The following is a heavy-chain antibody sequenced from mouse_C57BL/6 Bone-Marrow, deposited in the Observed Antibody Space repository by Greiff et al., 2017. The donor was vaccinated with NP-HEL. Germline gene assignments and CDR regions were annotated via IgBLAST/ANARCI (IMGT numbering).Heavy chain of an antibody. CDR2: INPGDGDT. D-gene: IGHD1-1*02. CDR1: GYAFSSYW. J-gene: IGHJ1*03. CDR3: ARAGGSFWYVDV. Sequence: QVQLKQSGAELVKPGASVKISCKASGYAFSSYWMNWVKQRPGKGLEWIGQINPGDGDTNYNGKFKGKATLTADKSSSTAYMQLSSLTSEDSAVYFCARAGGSFWYVDVWGTGTTVTVSS. V-gene: IGHV1-80*01.